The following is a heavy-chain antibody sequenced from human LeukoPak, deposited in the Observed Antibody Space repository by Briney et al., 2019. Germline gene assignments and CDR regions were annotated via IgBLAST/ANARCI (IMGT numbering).Heavy chain of an antibody. D-gene: IGHD1-14*01. J-gene: IGHJ6*03. CDR2: IYYSGST. CDR3: ASLFKTGPHASYYMDV. Sequence: PSETLSLTCTVSGGSISSSSYYWGWIRQPPGKGLEWSGSIYYSGSTYYNPSLKSRVTISVDTSKNQFSLKLSSVTAADTAVYYCASLFKTGPHASYYMDVWGKGTTVTVSS. V-gene: IGHV4-39*01. CDR1: GGSISSSSYY.